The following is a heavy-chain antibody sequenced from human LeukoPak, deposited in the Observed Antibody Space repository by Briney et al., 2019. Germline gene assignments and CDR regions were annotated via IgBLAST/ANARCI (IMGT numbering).Heavy chain of an antibody. V-gene: IGHV3-21*01. CDR3: ASSKMVRGVIDYYGMDV. D-gene: IGHD3-10*01. CDR1: GFTFSSYS. Sequence: GGSLRLSCAASGFTFSSYSMNWVRQAPGKGLEWVSSISSSSSYIYYADSVKGRFTISRDNAKNSLYLQMNSLRAEDTAVYYCASSKMVRGVIDYYGMDVWGQGTMVTVSS. J-gene: IGHJ6*02. CDR2: ISSSSSYI.